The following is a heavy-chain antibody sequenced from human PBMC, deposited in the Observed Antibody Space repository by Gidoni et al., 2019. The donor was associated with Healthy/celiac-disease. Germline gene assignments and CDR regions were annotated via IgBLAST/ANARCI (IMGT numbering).Heavy chain of an antibody. CDR1: GGSIRSSNW. CDR2: IYHSGST. CDR3: ARGGAAAGTALDD. J-gene: IGHJ4*02. V-gene: IGHV4-4*02. D-gene: IGHD6-13*01. Sequence: QVQLQESGPGLVKPSGTLSLTCAVSGGSIRSSNWWRWVRQPPGKGLEWIGEIYHSGSTNYNPSLKSRVTIAVDKSKNQFALKLSSVTAADTAVYYCARGGAAAGTALDDWGQGTLVTVSS.